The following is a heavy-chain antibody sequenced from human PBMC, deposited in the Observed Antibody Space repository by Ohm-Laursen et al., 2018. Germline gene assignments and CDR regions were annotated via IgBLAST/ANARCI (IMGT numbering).Heavy chain of an antibody. CDR1: GDSISSYY. J-gene: IGHJ5*02. Sequence: SDTLSLTCIVSGDSISSYYWSWMRQPPGKGLEWIGYIYFTGSTNYNPSLKSRATMSVDTSKNQFSLKLSSVTAADTAVYYCARAGGSSGYYNNWFDPWGQGTLVTVSS. D-gene: IGHD3-22*01. CDR2: IYFTGST. CDR3: ARAGGSSGYYNNWFDP. V-gene: IGHV4-59*07.